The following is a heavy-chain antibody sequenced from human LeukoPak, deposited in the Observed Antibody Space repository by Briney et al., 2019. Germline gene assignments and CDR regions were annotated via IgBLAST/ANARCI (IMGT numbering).Heavy chain of an antibody. CDR2: INWNGGST. CDR3: ARGSYYYDSSGYPFDY. J-gene: IGHJ4*02. Sequence: GGSLRLSCAASGFTFDDYGMSWVRQAPGKGLEWVSGINWNGGSTGYADSVKGRFTISRDNAKNSLYLQMNSLRAEDTALYYCARGSYYYDSSGYPFDYWGQGTLVTVSP. D-gene: IGHD3-22*01. CDR1: GFTFDDYG. V-gene: IGHV3-20*04.